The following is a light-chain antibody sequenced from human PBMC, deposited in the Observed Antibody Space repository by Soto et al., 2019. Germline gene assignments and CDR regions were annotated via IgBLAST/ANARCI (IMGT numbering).Light chain of an antibody. V-gene: IGKV3-15*01. CDR3: QQYNNWPWT. Sequence: EIVLTQSPATLSLSPGERAALYCRASQSVSTYLAWYQQKPGQAPRLLIHGASTRATGFPARFSGSGSGTDFTLTISSLQSEDFAVYYCQQYNNWPWTCGQGTKVDIK. CDR1: QSVSTY. CDR2: GAS. J-gene: IGKJ1*01.